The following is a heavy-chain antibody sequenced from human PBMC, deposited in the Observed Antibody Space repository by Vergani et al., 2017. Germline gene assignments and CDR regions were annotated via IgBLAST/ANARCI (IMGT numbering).Heavy chain of an antibody. CDR1: GFTFSTYD. D-gene: IGHD6-6*01. CDR3: ARRDSSSPALDY. Sequence: DVDLVESGGGFVQPGGSLRLSCAASGFTFSTYDMHWVRQATGKGLEWVSAIGTAGDTYYPGSVKGRFTISRENAKNSLYLQMNGLRAGDTAVYYCARRDSSSPALDYWGQGTLVTVSS. J-gene: IGHJ4*02. V-gene: IGHV3-13*01. CDR2: IGTAGDT.